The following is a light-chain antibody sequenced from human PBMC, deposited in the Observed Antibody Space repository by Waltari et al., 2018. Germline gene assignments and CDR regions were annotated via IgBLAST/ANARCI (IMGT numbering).Light chain of an antibody. J-gene: IGLJ3*02. V-gene: IGLV2-11*01. CDR1: SSDVGGYNY. CDR3: CSYAGSYTWV. Sequence: QSALTQPRSVSGSHGQSVTISCTGTSSDVGGYNYVSWYQQHPGKAPKLMIYDGSKRPSGVPDRFSGSKSGNTASLTISGLQAEDEADYYCCSYAGSYTWVFGGGTKLTVL. CDR2: DGS.